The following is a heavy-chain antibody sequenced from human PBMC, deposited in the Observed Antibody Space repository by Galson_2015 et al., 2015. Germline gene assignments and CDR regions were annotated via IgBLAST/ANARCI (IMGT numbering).Heavy chain of an antibody. CDR3: AKTAYYDSSGYLVV. D-gene: IGHD3-22*01. CDR2: ISGSGGST. Sequence: SLRLSCAATGFTFSSYAMSWVRQAPGKGLEWVSAISGSGGSTYYADSVKGRFTISRDNSKNTLYLQMNSLRAEDTAVYYCAKTAYYDSSGYLVVWGQGTLVTVSS. V-gene: IGHV3-23*01. J-gene: IGHJ4*02. CDR1: GFTFSSYA.